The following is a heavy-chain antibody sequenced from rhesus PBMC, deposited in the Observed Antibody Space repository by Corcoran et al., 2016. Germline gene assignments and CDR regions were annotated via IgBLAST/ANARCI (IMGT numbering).Heavy chain of an antibody. CDR2: ISPYNGNK. CDR3: ARAPATGSLDV. V-gene: IGHV1-180*01. CDR1: GYAVTSYY. Sequence: QVQLVQSGADIKQPGASVKLSCKASGYAVTSYYMHWVRRAPGPGLEWIGLISPYNGNKVYAQTFQGRVTITTDTSTSTGYMELSSLRSDDTAVYYCARAPATGSLDVWGRGVLVTVSS. J-gene: IGHJ5-2*02. D-gene: IGHD2-21*01.